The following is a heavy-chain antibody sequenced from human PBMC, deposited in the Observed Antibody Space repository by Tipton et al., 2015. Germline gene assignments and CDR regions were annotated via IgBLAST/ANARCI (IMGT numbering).Heavy chain of an antibody. CDR3: ARDGRIAAVGPQTFFDF. CDR1: GFTFSSYA. Sequence: SLRLSCAASGFTFSSYAMGWVRQAPGKGLEWVSLMSGSIPDTHYADSVTGRFTISRDNSKNTLYLQMNSLRVEDTAVYYCARDGRIAAVGPQTFFDFWGQGTLVTVSS. V-gene: IGHV3-23*01. D-gene: IGHD6-13*01. J-gene: IGHJ4*02. CDR2: MSGSIPDT.